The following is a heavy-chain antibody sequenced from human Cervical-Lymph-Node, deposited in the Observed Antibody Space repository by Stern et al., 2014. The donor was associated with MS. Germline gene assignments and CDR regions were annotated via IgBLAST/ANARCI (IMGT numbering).Heavy chain of an antibody. J-gene: IGHJ6*02. Sequence: QVQLVQSGSEVRKPGSSVNVTCKASGGTFRNFAVNWVRQAPGQGLDWVGGIIPVFGTPTYAQKFQGRVTIISDESTNTVYVELSGLTTDDTATYFCASAHPATRRGYKGMNVWGQGTTIAVSS. CDR3: ASAHPATRRGYKGMNV. CDR2: IIPVFGTP. V-gene: IGHV1-69*05. CDR1: GGTFRNFA. D-gene: IGHD2-2*01.